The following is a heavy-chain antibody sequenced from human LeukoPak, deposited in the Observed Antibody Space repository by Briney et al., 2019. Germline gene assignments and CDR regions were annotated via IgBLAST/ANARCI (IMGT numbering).Heavy chain of an antibody. CDR3: VRESRGYYYDSSGFNAWFDP. J-gene: IGHJ5*02. Sequence: SETLSLTCAVYGGSFSGYYWSWIRQPPGKGLEWIGEINHSGSTNYNPSLKSRVTISVDTSKNQFSLKLSSVTAADTAVYYCVRESRGYYYDSSGFNAWFDPWGQGTLVTVSS. D-gene: IGHD3-22*01. V-gene: IGHV4-34*01. CDR2: INHSGST. CDR1: GGSFSGYY.